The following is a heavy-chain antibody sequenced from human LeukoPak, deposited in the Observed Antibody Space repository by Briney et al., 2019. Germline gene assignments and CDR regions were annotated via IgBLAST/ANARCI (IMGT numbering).Heavy chain of an antibody. Sequence: GGSLRLSCAASGFTFSSYAMSWVRQAPGKGLEWVSAISGSGGSTYYTDSVKGRFTISRDNSKNTLHLQMNSLRAEDTAVYYCAKAVDTAMVRGAFDIWGQGTMVTVSS. CDR3: AKAVDTAMVRGAFDI. J-gene: IGHJ3*02. CDR2: ISGSGGST. V-gene: IGHV3-23*01. CDR1: GFTFSSYA. D-gene: IGHD5-18*01.